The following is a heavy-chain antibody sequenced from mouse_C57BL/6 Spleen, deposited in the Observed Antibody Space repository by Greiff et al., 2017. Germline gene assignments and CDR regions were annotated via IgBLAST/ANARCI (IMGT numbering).Heavy chain of an antibody. CDR1: GYTFTSYW. Sequence: VQLQQPGAELVKPGASVKLSCKASGYTFTSYWMHWVKQRPGQGLEWIGMIHPNSGSTNYNEKFKSKATLTVDKSSSTAYMQLSSLTSEDSAVYYCARAIYYDYEWFAYWGQGTLVTVSA. J-gene: IGHJ3*01. D-gene: IGHD2-4*01. CDR2: IHPNSGST. V-gene: IGHV1-64*01. CDR3: ARAIYYDYEWFAY.